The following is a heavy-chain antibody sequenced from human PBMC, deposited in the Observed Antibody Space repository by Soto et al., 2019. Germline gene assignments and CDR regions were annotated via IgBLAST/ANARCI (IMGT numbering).Heavy chain of an antibody. Sequence: PSETLCLTCTVSGGSISSYYWSWIRQPPGKGLEWIGYISYSGSTYYNPSLKSRVTISVDTSKNQFSLKLSSVTAADTAVYYCARTSYDSSGTAADPWGQGTLVTVSS. CDR3: ARTSYDSSGTAADP. CDR2: ISYSGST. V-gene: IGHV4-59*12. D-gene: IGHD3-22*01. CDR1: GGSISSYY. J-gene: IGHJ5*02.